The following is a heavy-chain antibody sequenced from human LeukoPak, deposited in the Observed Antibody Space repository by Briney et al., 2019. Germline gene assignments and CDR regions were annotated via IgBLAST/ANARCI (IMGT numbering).Heavy chain of an antibody. D-gene: IGHD5-18*01. CDR1: GYTFTNYY. J-gene: IGHJ4*02. V-gene: IGHV1-46*01. CDR2: INPSGGST. CDR3: ARVGYSYGFDY. Sequence: GASVKVSCKASGYTFTNYYIHWVRQAPGQGLECMGIINPSGGSTSYAQKFQGRVTITRNTSISTAYMELSSLRSEDTAVYYCARVGYSYGFDYWGQGTLVTVSS.